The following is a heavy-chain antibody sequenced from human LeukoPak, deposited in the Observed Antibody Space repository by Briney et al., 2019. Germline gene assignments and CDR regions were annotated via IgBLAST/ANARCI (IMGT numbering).Heavy chain of an antibody. J-gene: IGHJ4*02. V-gene: IGHV4-59*08. CDR2: IYYSGST. CDR1: GGAISSYY. D-gene: IGHD3-22*01. Sequence: PSETLSLTCTVSGGAISSYYWSWIRQPPGKGLEWIGYIYYSGSTNYNPSLKSRVTISVDTSKNQFSLKLSSVTAADTAVYYCARRSGFYDRSGGLDYWGQGTLVTVSS. CDR3: ARRSGFYDRSGGLDY.